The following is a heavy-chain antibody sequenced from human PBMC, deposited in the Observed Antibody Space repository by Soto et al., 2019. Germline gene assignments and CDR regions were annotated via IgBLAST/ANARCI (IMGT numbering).Heavy chain of an antibody. CDR3: AREAEVDPIDY. D-gene: IGHD3-9*01. Sequence: EVQLVESGGGLVQPGGSLRLSCAASGFPFSTYDMNWVRQTAGKGLEWVSAIGIGGDTYYADSVKGRFTVSRENAKHSLYLQMNSLRAGDTAVYYCAREAEVDPIDYWGQGTLVTVSS. V-gene: IGHV3-13*04. CDR2: IGIGGDT. J-gene: IGHJ4*02. CDR1: GFPFSTYD.